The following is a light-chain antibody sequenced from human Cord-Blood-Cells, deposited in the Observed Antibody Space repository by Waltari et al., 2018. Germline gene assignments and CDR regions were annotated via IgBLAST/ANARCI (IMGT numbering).Light chain of an antibody. CDR1: SHHVGIYNL. J-gene: IGLJ3*02. Sequence: QSALTQPASVSGSPGPSIPTSCTGPSHHVGIYNLFSCYQQHPGKAPKLRIDEGSKRPSGVSNRFSGSKSGNTASLTSSGLQAEDEADYYCCSYAGSSTWVFGGGTKLTVL. CDR2: EGS. CDR3: CSYAGSSTWV. V-gene: IGLV2-23*01.